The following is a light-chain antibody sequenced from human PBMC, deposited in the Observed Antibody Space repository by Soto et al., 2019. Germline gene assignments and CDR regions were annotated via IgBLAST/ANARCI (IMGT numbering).Light chain of an antibody. Sequence: ENVLTQSPGTLSLSPGERATLACRASQSVSSSYLAWYQQKPRQAPRLPIYDASNRATGIPARFSGSGSATDFTLTISSLEPEDFAVYYCQQRSSWITFGQGTRLEIK. V-gene: IGKV3D-20*02. CDR1: QSVSSSY. J-gene: IGKJ5*01. CDR2: DAS. CDR3: QQRSSWIT.